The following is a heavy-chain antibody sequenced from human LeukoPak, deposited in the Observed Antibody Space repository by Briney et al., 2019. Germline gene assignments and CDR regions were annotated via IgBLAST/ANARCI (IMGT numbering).Heavy chain of an antibody. D-gene: IGHD7-27*01. CDR2: INSDGSRT. V-gene: IGHV3-74*01. CDR1: GFTFSSYW. CDR3: AKTNWGYNWFDP. J-gene: IGHJ5*02. Sequence: GGSLRLSCAASGFTFSSYWMHWVRQAPGKGLVWVSRINSDGSRTSYADSVKGRFTISRDNAKNTLYLQMNSLRAEDTAVYYCAKTNWGYNWFDPWGQGTLVTVSS.